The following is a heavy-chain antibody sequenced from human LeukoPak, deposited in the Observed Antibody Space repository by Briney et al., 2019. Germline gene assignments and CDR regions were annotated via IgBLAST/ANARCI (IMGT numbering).Heavy chain of an antibody. CDR2: IYWDDDK. Sequence: SGPTLVNPTQTLTLTCTFSGFSLSTSGVGVGWIRQPPGKALEWLALIYWDDDKRYSPSLKSRLTITKDTSKNQVVLTMTNMDPVDTATYYCARQHVMVRGPYSLFPNWFDPWGQGTLVTVSS. V-gene: IGHV2-5*02. CDR3: ARQHVMVRGPYSLFPNWFDP. J-gene: IGHJ5*02. D-gene: IGHD3-10*01. CDR1: GFSLSTSGVG.